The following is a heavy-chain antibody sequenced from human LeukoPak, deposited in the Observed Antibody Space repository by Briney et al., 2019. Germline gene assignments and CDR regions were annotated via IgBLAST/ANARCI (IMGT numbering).Heavy chain of an antibody. CDR2: INEDGSTT. CDR3: VRDLGGRSGH. D-gene: IGHD1-26*01. V-gene: IGHV3-74*01. CDR1: GFTFSSNW. Sequence: GGSLRLSCAASGFTFSSNWMHWVRQAPGKGLVWGSRINEDGSTTNYADFVKGRSTIFRDNAKNTLYLQMNSLRAEDTAVYYCVRDLGGRSGHWGQGTLVTVSS. J-gene: IGHJ4*02.